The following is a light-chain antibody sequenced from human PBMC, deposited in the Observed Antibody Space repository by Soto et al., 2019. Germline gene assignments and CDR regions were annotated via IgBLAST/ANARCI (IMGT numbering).Light chain of an antibody. V-gene: IGKV3-20*01. Sequence: EIVLTQSPGTLSLSPGERATISCRASQSVSSSYLAWYQQKPGQAPRLLICGASSGATGIPDRFSGSGSGTDFTLTISRLEPEDFAVYYCQQCGSSPPITFGKGTRLEIK. J-gene: IGKJ5*01. CDR1: QSVSSSY. CDR2: GAS. CDR3: QQCGSSPPIT.